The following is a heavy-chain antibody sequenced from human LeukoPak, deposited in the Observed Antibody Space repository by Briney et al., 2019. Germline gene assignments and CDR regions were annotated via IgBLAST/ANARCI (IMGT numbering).Heavy chain of an antibody. CDR3: ARASDPWLQLT. D-gene: IGHD5-24*01. Sequence: GGSLRLSCAASGFTFSDYWMIWVRQAPGKVLPLVGNIKQYGSEKQYADSVRGRFSISRDNAQTSLYLQMNSLRAEDTAVYYCARASDPWLQLTWGQGTLVTVSS. V-gene: IGHV3-7*05. CDR2: IKQYGSEK. CDR1: GFTFSDYW. J-gene: IGHJ5*02.